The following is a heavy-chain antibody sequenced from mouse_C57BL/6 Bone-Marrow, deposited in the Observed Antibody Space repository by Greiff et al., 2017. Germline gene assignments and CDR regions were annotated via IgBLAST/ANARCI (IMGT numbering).Heavy chain of an antibody. D-gene: IGHD1-1*01. V-gene: IGHV1-81*01. CDR3: AKFTTVVATRDY. CDR2: IYPRSGNT. J-gene: IGHJ2*01. CDR1: GYTFTSYG. Sequence: QVHVKQSGAELARPGASVKLSCKASGYTFTSYGISWVKQRTGQGLEWIGEIYPRSGNTYYNEKFKGKATLTADKSSSTAYMELRSLTSEDSAVYFCAKFTTVVATRDYWGQGTTLTVSS.